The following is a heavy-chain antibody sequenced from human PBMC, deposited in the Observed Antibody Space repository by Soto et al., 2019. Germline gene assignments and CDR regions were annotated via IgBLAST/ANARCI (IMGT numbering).Heavy chain of an antibody. J-gene: IGHJ4*02. V-gene: IGHV1-18*01. CDR3: ARVAMIGTVLTTSTGFDY. CDR2: ISGYNGNP. D-gene: IGHD4-4*01. Sequence: ASVKVSCKASGYTFSSYGISWVRQAPGQGLEWMGWISGYNGNPKYAQKFQGRVAMTTDTSTSTAYMELRSLGSDDTAVYYCARVAMIGTVLTTSTGFDYWAPGTLVTVSS. CDR1: GYTFSSYG.